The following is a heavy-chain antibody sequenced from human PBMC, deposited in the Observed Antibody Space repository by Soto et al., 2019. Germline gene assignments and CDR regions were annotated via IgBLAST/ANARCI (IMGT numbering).Heavy chain of an antibody. V-gene: IGHV3-30*18. Sequence: QVQLVESGGGVVQPGRSLRLSCAASGFTFSSYGMHWVRQAPGKGLEWVAVISYDGSNKYYADSVKGRFTISRDNSKNTLYLQMNSLRAEDTAVYYCANAGYCSGGSCDSGLDYWGQGTLVTVSS. J-gene: IGHJ4*02. CDR3: ANAGYCSGGSCDSGLDY. D-gene: IGHD2-15*01. CDR2: ISYDGSNK. CDR1: GFTFSSYG.